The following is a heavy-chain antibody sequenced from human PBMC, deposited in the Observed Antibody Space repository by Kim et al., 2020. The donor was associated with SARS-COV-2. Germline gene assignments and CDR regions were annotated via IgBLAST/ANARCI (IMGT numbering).Heavy chain of an antibody. CDR3: AREWEYYYGSGSYRYFDY. CDR2: IYYSGST. CDR1: GGSISSGGYY. Sequence: SETLSLTCTVSGGSISSGGYYWSWIRQHPGKGLEWIGYIYYSGSTYYNPSLKSRVTISVDTSKNQFSLKLSSVTAADTAVYYCAREWEYYYGSGSYRYFDYWGQGTLVTVSS. J-gene: IGHJ4*02. D-gene: IGHD3-10*01. V-gene: IGHV4-31*03.